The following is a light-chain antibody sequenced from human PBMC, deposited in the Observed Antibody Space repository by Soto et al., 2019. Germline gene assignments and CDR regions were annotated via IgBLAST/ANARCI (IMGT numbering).Light chain of an antibody. V-gene: IGKV3-15*01. J-gene: IGKJ5*01. Sequence: ELVTTQSPATVSAPPGGVASHSGRATQSVSNNFTSYQQKPAQPPRLLLYGASTRATGVPGRFSGSGSGTEFTLTISSLEPEDFAVYYCQKRSNWPLNFGKGTRREIK. CDR3: QKRSNWPLN. CDR2: GAS. CDR1: QSVSNN.